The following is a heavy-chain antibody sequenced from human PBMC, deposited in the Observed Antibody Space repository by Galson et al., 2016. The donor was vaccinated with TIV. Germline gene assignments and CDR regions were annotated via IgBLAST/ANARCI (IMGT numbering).Heavy chain of an antibody. CDR3: ARGDFGDYRYFFHY. CDR2: IWYDGGNK. D-gene: IGHD4-17*01. Sequence: SLRLSCAASNFDFRNYGMHWVRQAPGKGLEWVALIWYDGGNKYYVDSVKGRFTISRDNSKNILYLQMNSLRPEVTAVYYCARGDFGDYRYFFHYWGQGTLVTVSS. J-gene: IGHJ4*02. V-gene: IGHV3-33*01. CDR1: NFDFRNYG.